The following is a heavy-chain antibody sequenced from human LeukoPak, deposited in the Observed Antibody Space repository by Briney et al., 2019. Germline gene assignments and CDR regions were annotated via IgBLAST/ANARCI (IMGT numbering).Heavy chain of an antibody. J-gene: IGHJ4*02. CDR1: GFTFSSYA. D-gene: IGHD1-7*01. CDR2: ISSNGGST. CDR3: ASSKGSGTYYFDY. Sequence: GGSLRLSCAASGFTFSSYAMHWVRQAPGQGLEYVSAISSNGGSTYYANSVKGRFTISRDNSKNTLYLQMGSLRAEDMAVYYCASSKGSGTYYFDYWGQGTLVTVSS. V-gene: IGHV3-64*01.